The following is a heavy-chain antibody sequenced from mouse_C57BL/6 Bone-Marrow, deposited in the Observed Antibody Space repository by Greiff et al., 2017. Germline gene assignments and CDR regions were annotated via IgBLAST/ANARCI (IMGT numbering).Heavy chain of an antibody. Sequence: EVKVVESGGGLVQSGRSLRLSCATSGFTFSDFYMEWVRQAPGKGLEWIAASRNKANDYTTEYSASVKGRFIVSRDTSQSILYLQMNALRAEDTAIYYCARDAPYGIDYWGQGTTRTVSS. CDR1: GFTFSDFY. CDR2: SRNKANDYTT. V-gene: IGHV7-1*01. CDR3: ARDAPYGIDY. D-gene: IGHD1-1*01. J-gene: IGHJ2*01.